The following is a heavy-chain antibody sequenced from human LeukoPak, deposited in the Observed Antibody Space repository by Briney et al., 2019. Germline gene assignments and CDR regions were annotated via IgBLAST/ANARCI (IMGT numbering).Heavy chain of an antibody. CDR3: ATQLPEIAAAGTFDY. D-gene: IGHD6-13*01. CDR2: INHSGST. V-gene: IGHV4-34*01. CDR1: GGSFSGYY. Sequence: SETLSLTCAVYGGSFSGYYWSWIRQPPGKGLEWIGEINHSGSTNYNPSLKSRVTISVDTSKNQFSLKLSSVTAADTAVYYCATQLPEIAAAGTFDYWGQGTLVTVSS. J-gene: IGHJ4*02.